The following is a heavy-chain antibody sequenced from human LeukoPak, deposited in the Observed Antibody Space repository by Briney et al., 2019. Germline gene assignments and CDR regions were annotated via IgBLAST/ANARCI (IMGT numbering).Heavy chain of an antibody. V-gene: IGHV4-59*01. Sequence: SETLSLTCTVSGGSISSYYWSWIRQPPGKGLEWIGYIYYSGSTNYNPSLKSRVTISVDTSKNQFSLKLSSVTAADTAVYYCARVSSSWYFQPFDSDYWGQGTLVTVSS. CDR1: GGSISSYY. D-gene: IGHD6-13*01. CDR3: ARVSSSWYFQPFDSDY. CDR2: IYYSGST. J-gene: IGHJ4*02.